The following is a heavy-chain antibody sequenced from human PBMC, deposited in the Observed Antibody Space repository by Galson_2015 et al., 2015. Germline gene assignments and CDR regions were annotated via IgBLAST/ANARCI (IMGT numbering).Heavy chain of an antibody. CDR2: ISHDGSNK. V-gene: IGHV3-30-3*01. J-gene: IGHJ4*02. CDR3: ARDWGGLSSGDTYFDY. D-gene: IGHD6-25*01. Sequence: ISHDGSNKDYVDSVKGRFTISRDNSKNTLYLQMNSLITEDTAVYYCARDWGGLSSGDTYFDYWGQGTLVTVSS.